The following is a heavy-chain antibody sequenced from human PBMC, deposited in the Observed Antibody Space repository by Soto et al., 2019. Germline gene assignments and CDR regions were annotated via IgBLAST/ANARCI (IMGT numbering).Heavy chain of an antibody. CDR1: GFTFGSYA. V-gene: IGHV3-23*01. CDR3: AKDFPVSRVFNWFDP. CDR2: ISGSGGST. Sequence: GGSLRLSCAASGFTFGSYAMSWVRQAPGKGLEWVSAISGSGGSTYYADSVKGRFTISRDNSKNTLYLQMNSLRAEDTAVYYCAKDFPVSRVFNWFDPWGQGTLVTVSS. J-gene: IGHJ5*02.